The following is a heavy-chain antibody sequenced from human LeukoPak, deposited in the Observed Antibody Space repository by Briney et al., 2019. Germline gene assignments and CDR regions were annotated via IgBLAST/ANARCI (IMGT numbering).Heavy chain of an antibody. J-gene: IGHJ4*02. CDR2: ISAYNGNT. V-gene: IGHV1-18*04. CDR1: GCTFTSYG. Sequence: ASVKVSCKASGCTFTSYGISWVRQAPGQGLEWMGWISAYNGNTNYAQKLQGRVTMTTDTSTCTAYMELRSLRSDDTAVYYCARDWEDIVVVPAAPKCDYWGQGTLVTVSS. CDR3: ARDWEDIVVVPAAPKCDY. D-gene: IGHD2-2*01.